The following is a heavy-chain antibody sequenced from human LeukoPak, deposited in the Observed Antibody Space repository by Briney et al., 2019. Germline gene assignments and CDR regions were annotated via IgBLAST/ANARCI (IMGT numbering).Heavy chain of an antibody. V-gene: IGHV3-23*01. D-gene: IGHD3-22*01. J-gene: IGHJ4*02. CDR3: AKDPFFYYDSSGYYLNY. Sequence: GGSLRLSCAASGFTFSSYAMSWVRQAPGKELEWVSAISGSGGSTYYADSVKGRFTISRDNSKNTLYLQMNSLRAGDTAVYYCAKDPFFYYDSSGYYLNYWGQGTLVTVSS. CDR2: ISGSGGST. CDR1: GFTFSSYA.